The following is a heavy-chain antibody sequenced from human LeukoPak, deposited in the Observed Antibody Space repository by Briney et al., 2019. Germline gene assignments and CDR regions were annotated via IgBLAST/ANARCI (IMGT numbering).Heavy chain of an antibody. Sequence: PGESLKISCKGSGYRSTSYSIGWVRQVPGKGLEWMGIIYSGDSDTRYSPSFQGQVAISADKSISTAYLQWSSLKASDTAMYYCASSACGLDYFDYWGQGTLVTVSS. V-gene: IGHV5-51*01. D-gene: IGHD6-25*01. CDR3: ASSACGLDYFDY. J-gene: IGHJ4*02. CDR2: IYSGDSDT. CDR1: GYRSTSYS.